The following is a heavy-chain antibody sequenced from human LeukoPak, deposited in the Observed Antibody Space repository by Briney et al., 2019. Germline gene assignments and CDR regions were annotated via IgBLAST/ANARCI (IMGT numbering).Heavy chain of an antibody. V-gene: IGHV4-59*01. CDR1: GGSISSYY. J-gene: IGHJ3*02. Sequence: PSETLSLTCTVSGGSISSYYWSWIRQPPRKGLGWIAYIYYSGSTNYNPSLKSRVTISIDTSKNQFSLKLNSVTAADTAVYYCARGLIRQSAFDIWGQGTMVTVSS. D-gene: IGHD2-8*01. CDR2: IYYSGST. CDR3: ARGLIRQSAFDI.